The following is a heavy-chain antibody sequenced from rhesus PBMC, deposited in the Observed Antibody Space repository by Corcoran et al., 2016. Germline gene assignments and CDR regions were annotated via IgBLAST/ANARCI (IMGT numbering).Heavy chain of an antibody. D-gene: IGHD6-25*01. J-gene: IGHJ4*01. CDR1: GGSFTTYW. V-gene: IGHV4-80*01. CDR3: AKYGGGSWTPVFDY. CDR2: VKGNTGYS. Sequence: QVQLQESGPALVKPSETLSLTCAVSGGSFTTYWCTWIRHAPGKELEWLGEVKGNTGYSNYNPSLKSRVTISKAASPNQFSLALSSVTAADTAVYYCAKYGGGSWTPVFDYWGQGVLVTVSS.